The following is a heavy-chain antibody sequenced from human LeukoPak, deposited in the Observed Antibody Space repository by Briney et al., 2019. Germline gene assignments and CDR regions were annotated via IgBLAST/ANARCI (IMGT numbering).Heavy chain of an antibody. J-gene: IGHJ6*03. CDR3: ARVPTGDYYGSGSYYSYYYYYMDV. V-gene: IGHV3-20*04. D-gene: IGHD3-10*01. Sequence: GGSLRLSCAASGFTFDDYGMSWVRQAPGKGLEWVSGINWNGGSTGYADSVKGRFTISRDNAKNSLYLQMNSLRAEDTAVYYCARVPTGDYYGSGSYYSYYYYYMDVWGKGTTVTISS. CDR2: INWNGGST. CDR1: GFTFDDYG.